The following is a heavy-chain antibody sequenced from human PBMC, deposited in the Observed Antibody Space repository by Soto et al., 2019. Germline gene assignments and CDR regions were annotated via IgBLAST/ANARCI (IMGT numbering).Heavy chain of an antibody. Sequence: ASVKVSCKASGYTFTSYGISLVRQAPGQGLEWMGWISAYNGNTNYAQKLQGRVTMTTDTSTSTAYMELRSLRSDDTAVYYCARVVVQAETWFDPWVQGTLVTVSS. V-gene: IGHV1-18*01. CDR2: ISAYNGNT. CDR3: ARVVVQAETWFDP. D-gene: IGHD2-2*01. J-gene: IGHJ5*02. CDR1: GYTFTSYG.